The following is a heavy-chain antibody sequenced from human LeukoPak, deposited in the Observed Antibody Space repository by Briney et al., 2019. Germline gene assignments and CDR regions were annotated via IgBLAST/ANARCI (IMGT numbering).Heavy chain of an antibody. V-gene: IGHV3-7*03. J-gene: IGHJ4*02. CDR2: IKADGSEE. Sequence: GGSLRLSCAVSGFTFSNHWMGWVRQAPGMGLKWVANIKADGSEEYYVDSVKGRFTISRDNARNSLYLQMNSLRAEDTAVYYCARDWMSGKFYGYYFDSWGQGTLVTVSS. CDR1: GFTFSNHW. CDR3: ARDWMSGKFYGYYFDS. D-gene: IGHD2-2*03.